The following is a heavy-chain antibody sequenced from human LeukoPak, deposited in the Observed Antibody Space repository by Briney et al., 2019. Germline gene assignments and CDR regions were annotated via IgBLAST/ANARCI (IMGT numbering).Heavy chain of an antibody. V-gene: IGHV1-69*01. D-gene: IGHD3-3*01. J-gene: IGHJ5*02. CDR1: GGTFSSYA. CDR3: ATSDFWSGYYVRFDP. CDR2: IIPIFGTA. Sequence: ASVKVSCKASGGTFSSYAISWVRQAPGQGLEWMGGIIPIFGTANYAQKFQGRVTITADESTSTAYMELSSLRSEDTAVHYCATSDFWSGYYVRFDPWGQGTLVTVSS.